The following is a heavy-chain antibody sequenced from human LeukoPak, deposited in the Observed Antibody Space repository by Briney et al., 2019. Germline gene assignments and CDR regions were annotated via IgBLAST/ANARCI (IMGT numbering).Heavy chain of an antibody. J-gene: IGHJ4*02. CDR3: ARDSKQQLVYFDY. D-gene: IGHD6-13*01. CDR1: GYTSTGYY. V-gene: IGHV1-2*02. CDR2: INPNSGGT. Sequence: ASVKVSCKASGYTSTGYYMHWVRQAPGQGLEWMGWINPNSGGTNYAQKFQGRVTMTRDTSISTAYMELSRLRSDDTAVYYCARDSKQQLVYFDYWGQGTLVTVSS.